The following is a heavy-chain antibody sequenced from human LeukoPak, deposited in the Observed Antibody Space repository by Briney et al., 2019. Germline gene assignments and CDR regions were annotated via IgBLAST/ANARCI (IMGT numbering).Heavy chain of an antibody. V-gene: IGHV3-7*01. J-gene: IGHJ4*02. Sequence: GGSLRLSCAASGFTFSDYWMSWVRQTPGKGLEWVANINKDGSKIYYVDSVKGRFTISRDNAKNSLFLQMDSLRAEDTAIYYCARDGSCFDYWGQGMRVTVSS. CDR1: GFTFSDYW. CDR3: ARDGSCFDY. CDR2: INKDGSKI. D-gene: IGHD2-15*01.